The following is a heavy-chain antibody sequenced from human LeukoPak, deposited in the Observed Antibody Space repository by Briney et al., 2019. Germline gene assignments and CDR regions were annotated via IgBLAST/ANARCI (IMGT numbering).Heavy chain of an antibody. D-gene: IGHD6-19*01. Sequence: GESLKISCKGSGYIFTSYWIGWVRQMPGKGLEWMGIIYPGDSETRYSPSFQGQVTISADKSISTAYLQWSSLKASDSGMYYCASSASGWQLFDYWGQGTQVSVSS. J-gene: IGHJ4*02. CDR3: ASSASGWQLFDY. V-gene: IGHV5-51*01. CDR1: GYIFTSYW. CDR2: IYPGDSET.